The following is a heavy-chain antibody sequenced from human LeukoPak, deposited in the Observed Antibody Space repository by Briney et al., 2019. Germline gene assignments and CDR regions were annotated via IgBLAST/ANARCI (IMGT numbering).Heavy chain of an antibody. V-gene: IGHV3-23*01. Sequence: GGSLRLSCAVSGFTFRSYAMNWVRQAPGKGLEWVSVITDSGTNTYYGDSVKGRFTVSRDNSKNALYLQMNSLRAVDTAVYYCAKGSGSGWYGWLDPWGQGTLVTVSS. D-gene: IGHD6-19*01. CDR3: AKGSGSGWYGWLDP. J-gene: IGHJ5*02. CDR2: ITDSGTNT. CDR1: GFTFRSYA.